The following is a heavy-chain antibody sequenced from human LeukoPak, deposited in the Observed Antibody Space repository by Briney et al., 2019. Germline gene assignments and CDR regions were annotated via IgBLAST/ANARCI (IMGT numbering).Heavy chain of an antibody. CDR1: GGSISSYY. V-gene: IGHV4-59*01. CDR2: IYYSGST. CDR3: AGEDVDTAMVDY. D-gene: IGHD5-18*01. J-gene: IGHJ4*02. Sequence: SETLSLTCTVSGGSISSYYWSWIRQPPGKGLEWIGYIYYSGSTNYNPSLKSRVTISVDTSKNQFSLKLSSVTAADTAVYCAGEDVDTAMVDYWGQGTLVTVSS.